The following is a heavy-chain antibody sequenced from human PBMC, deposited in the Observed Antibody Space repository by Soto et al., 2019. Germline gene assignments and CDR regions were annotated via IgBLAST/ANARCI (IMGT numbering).Heavy chain of an antibody. V-gene: IGHV4-34*01. J-gene: IGHJ5*02. Sequence: QVQLQQWGAGLLKPWETLSLTCAIYGSPLSGYSWSWIRQTPGKGLEWIVEINQSGSTNSNPSLKGRVTMYAATAKNQFPPRLAPVTSAATAVYSCTRGNRGGGRYCSGGGCSGSWGQGTLVTVSS. CDR3: TRGNRGGGRYCSGGGCSGS. CDR1: GSPLSGYS. CDR2: INQSGST. D-gene: IGHD2-15*01.